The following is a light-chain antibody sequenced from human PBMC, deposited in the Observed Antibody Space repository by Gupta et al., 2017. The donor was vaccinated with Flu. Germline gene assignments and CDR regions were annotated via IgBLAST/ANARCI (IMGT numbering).Light chain of an antibody. V-gene: IGKV2-28*01. CDR1: QSLLHSNGYNY. J-gene: IGKJ1*01. CDR3: MQALQTPRT. Sequence: DIVMTQSPLSLPVTPGEPASISCRSSQSLLHSNGYNYLDWYLQKPGQSPQLLIYLGSNWASGVPDRFSGSGSGTDFKLKISRVEAEDVGVYYCMQALQTPRTFGQGTKVEIK. CDR2: LGS.